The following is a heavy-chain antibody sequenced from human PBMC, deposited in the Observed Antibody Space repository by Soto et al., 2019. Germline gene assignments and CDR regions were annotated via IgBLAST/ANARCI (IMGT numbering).Heavy chain of an antibody. CDR3: AREASVLIPAAQPSRFDS. V-gene: IGHV1-69*13. CDR2: IIPMFGTQ. CDR1: GGAFNNYI. Sequence: GASVKVSCKASGGAFNNYIFDWVRQAPGQGLEWMGGIIPMFGTQKYAQTFQDRITISADVSTGTAYMELTSLRFDDTALYYCAREASVLIPAAQPSRFDSWGQGTLVTVSS. J-gene: IGHJ4*02. D-gene: IGHD2-2*01.